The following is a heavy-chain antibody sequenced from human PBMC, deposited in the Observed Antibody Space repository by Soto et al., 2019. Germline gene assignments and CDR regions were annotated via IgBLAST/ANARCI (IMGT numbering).Heavy chain of an antibody. D-gene: IGHD3-10*01. V-gene: IGHV5-51*01. CDR3: ARHGSSSTSNYYYYGMDV. Sequence: PXESLKISCKASGYSFTTYWIGWVRQMPGRGLEWMGIIYPGDSDTRYSPSFQGQVTISADKSISTTYLQWSSLKASDTAMYYCARHGSSSTSNYYYYGMDVWGQGTTVTVSS. CDR2: IYPGDSDT. CDR1: GYSFTTYW. J-gene: IGHJ6*02.